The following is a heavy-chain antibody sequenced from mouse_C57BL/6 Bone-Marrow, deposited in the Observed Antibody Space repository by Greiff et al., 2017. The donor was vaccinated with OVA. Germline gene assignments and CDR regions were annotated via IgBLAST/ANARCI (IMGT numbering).Heavy chain of an antibody. CDR1: GYSFTDYN. D-gene: IGHD1-1*01. J-gene: IGHJ1*03. CDR3: AFYYGSSYRYFDV. V-gene: IGHV1-39*01. Sequence: VQLKQSGPELVKPGASVKISCKASGYSFTDYNMNWVKQSNGKSLEWIGVINPNYGTTSYNQKFKGKATLTVDQSSSTAYMQLNSLTPEDSSVYYCAFYYGSSYRYFDVWGTGTTVTGSS. CDR2: INPNYGTT.